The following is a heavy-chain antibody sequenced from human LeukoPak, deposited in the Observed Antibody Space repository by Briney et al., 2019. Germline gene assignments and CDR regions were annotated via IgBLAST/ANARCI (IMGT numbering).Heavy chain of an antibody. CDR2: IWYDGSNK. V-gene: IGHV3-33*01. CDR3: ARDGGSSGYDLDY. D-gene: IGHD5-12*01. CDR1: GFTFSSYG. Sequence: QPGRSLRLSCAASGFTFSSYGMHWVRQAPGKGLEWVAAIWYDGSNKYYADSVKGRFTISRDNSKNTLYLQMNSLRAEDTAVYYCARDGGSSGYDLDYWGQGTLVTVSS. J-gene: IGHJ4*02.